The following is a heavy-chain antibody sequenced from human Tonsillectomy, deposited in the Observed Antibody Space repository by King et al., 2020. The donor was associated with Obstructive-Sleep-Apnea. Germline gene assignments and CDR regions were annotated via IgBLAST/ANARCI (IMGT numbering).Heavy chain of an antibody. CDR2: ISYDGSNK. CDR3: AKDQHLEPFAY. CDR1: GFTFSSYG. V-gene: IGHV3-30*18. J-gene: IGHJ4*02. D-gene: IGHD5-24*01. Sequence: VQLVESGGGVVQPGRSLRLSCAASGFTFSSYGMHCGRQAPGKGLEWVACISYDGSNKYYADSVKGRFTISRDNSKNTRYLQMNSLRAEETAVYYCAKDQHLEPFAYWGQGPLVTVSS.